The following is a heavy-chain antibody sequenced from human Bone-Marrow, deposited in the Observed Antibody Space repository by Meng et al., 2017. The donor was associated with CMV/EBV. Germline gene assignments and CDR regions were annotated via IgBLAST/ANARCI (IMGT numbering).Heavy chain of an antibody. D-gene: IGHD6-6*01. CDR2: IFSNDEK. J-gene: IGHJ4*02. Sequence: SGPTLVKPTETLTLTCTVSGFSLSNARMGVSWIRQPPGKALEWLAHIFSNDEKSYSTSLKSRLTISKDTSKSQVVLTMTNMDPVDTATYYCAHRRQSIAALRWAFDYWGQGTLVTVSS. V-gene: IGHV2-26*01. CDR3: AHRRQSIAALRWAFDY. CDR1: GFSLSNARMG.